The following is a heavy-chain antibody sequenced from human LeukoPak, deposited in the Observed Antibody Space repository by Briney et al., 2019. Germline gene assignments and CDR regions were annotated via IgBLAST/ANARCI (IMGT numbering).Heavy chain of an antibody. CDR1: GFTFSPYW. D-gene: IGHD3-10*01. CDR3: ARLAPFYGTGII. J-gene: IGHJ3*02. Sequence: GGSLRLSCAASGFTFSPYWMSWVRQAPGKGLEWVATIKEDGSEEYYVDSVEGRFTISRDNAEKSLYLQMGSLRAEDTAVYYCARLAPFYGTGIIWGQGTVVTVSS. V-gene: IGHV3-7*01. CDR2: IKEDGSEE.